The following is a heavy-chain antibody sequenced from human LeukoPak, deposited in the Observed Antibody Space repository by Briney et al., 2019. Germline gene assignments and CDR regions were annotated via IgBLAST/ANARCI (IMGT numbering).Heavy chain of an antibody. Sequence: PGGSLRLSCAASGFTFSSYSMNWVRQAPGKGLGWVSYISSSSSTIYYADSVKGRFTISRDNAKNSLYLQMNSLRAEDTAVYYCASESRDDAFDIWGQGTMVTVSS. CDR2: ISSSSSTI. CDR3: ASESRDDAFDI. J-gene: IGHJ3*02. D-gene: IGHD6-13*01. CDR1: GFTFSSYS. V-gene: IGHV3-48*01.